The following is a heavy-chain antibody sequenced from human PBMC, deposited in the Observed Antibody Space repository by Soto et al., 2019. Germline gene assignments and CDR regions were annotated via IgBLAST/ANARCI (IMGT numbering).Heavy chain of an antibody. Sequence: AETLSLTCAVSGVAISTYYCIFIRHAPCKGLEWIGYNYHSGTTNYNPSLKSRVTISVDTSKNQFSLRLTSVTAADTAIYYCVREAYIGYGHAIDHWGQGTLVTVSS. CDR1: GVAISTYY. CDR2: NYHSGTT. J-gene: IGHJ4*02. D-gene: IGHD5-12*01. V-gene: IGHV4-59*01. CDR3: VREAYIGYGHAIDH.